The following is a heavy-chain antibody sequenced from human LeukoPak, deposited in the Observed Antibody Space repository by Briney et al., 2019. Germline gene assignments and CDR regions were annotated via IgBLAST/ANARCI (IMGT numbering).Heavy chain of an antibody. CDR2: IYWNDDK. D-gene: IGHD2-2*01. V-gene: IGHV2-5*01. J-gene: IGHJ5*02. CDR3: ARAVSPGYCSSTSCLNWFDP. Sequence: SGPTLVKPTQTLTLTCTFSGFSLSTSGVGVGWIRQPQGKALEWLALIYWNDDKRYSPSLKSRLTITKDTSKNQVVLTMTNMDPVDTATYYCARAVSPGYCSSTSCLNWFDPWGRGTLVTVSS. CDR1: GFSLSTSGVG.